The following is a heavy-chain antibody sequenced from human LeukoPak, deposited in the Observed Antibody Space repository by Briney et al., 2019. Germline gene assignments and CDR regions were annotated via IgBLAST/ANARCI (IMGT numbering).Heavy chain of an antibody. J-gene: IGHJ5*02. CDR2: IYYSGST. V-gene: IGHV4-59*01. CDR3: ARGYYDILTGSASSGGWFDP. CDR1: GGSISSYY. Sequence: PSETLSLTCTVSGGSISSYYWSWIRQPPGKGLEWIGYIYYSGSTNYNPSLKSRVTISVDTSKNQFSLKLSSVTAADTAVYYCARGYYDILTGSASSGGWFDPWGQGTLVTVSS. D-gene: IGHD3-9*01.